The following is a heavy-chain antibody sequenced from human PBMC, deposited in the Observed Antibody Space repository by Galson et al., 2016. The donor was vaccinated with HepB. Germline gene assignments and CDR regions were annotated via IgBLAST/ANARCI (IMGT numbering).Heavy chain of an antibody. D-gene: IGHD6-6*01. CDR3: AKKNTQFASSSIDY. Sequence: SLRLSCAVSGFNFNIFAMTWIRQAPGKGLEWVSSISSSGGDIDYADSVRGRFTVSRDNSKNTLFLLMNSLRAEDTAVYYCAKKNTQFASSSIDYWGQGTLVTVSS. CDR2: ISSSGGDI. J-gene: IGHJ4*02. CDR1: GFNFNIFA. V-gene: IGHV3-23*01.